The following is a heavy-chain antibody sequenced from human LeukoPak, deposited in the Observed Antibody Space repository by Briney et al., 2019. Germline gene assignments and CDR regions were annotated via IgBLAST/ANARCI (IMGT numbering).Heavy chain of an antibody. J-gene: IGHJ4*02. CDR3: ARGRGYNSFDH. CDR1: GGSFSGYY. D-gene: IGHD5-24*01. Sequence: SSETLSLTCAVYGGSFSGYYWSWTRQPPGKGLEWIGEINHSGSTNYNPSLKSRVTISVDTSKNQFSLKLSSVTAADTAVYYCARGRGYNSFDHWGQGTLVTVSS. V-gene: IGHV4-34*01. CDR2: INHSGST.